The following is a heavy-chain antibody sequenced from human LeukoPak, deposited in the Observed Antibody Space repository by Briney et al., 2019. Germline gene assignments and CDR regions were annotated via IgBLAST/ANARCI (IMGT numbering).Heavy chain of an antibody. D-gene: IGHD2/OR15-2a*01. Sequence: SETLSLTCTVSGGSISSYYWSWIRQPAGKGLEWIGRIYTSGSTNYNPSLKSRVTMSVDTSKNQFSLKLSSVTAADTAVYYCARGNHPARGYYYYKDVWGKGTTVTVSS. V-gene: IGHV4-4*07. CDR3: ARGNHPARGYYYYKDV. J-gene: IGHJ6*03. CDR1: GGSISSYY. CDR2: IYTSGST.